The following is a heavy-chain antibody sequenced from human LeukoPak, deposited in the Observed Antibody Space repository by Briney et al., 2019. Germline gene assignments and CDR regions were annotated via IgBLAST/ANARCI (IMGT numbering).Heavy chain of an antibody. Sequence: SGGSLRLSCAASGFTFDDHAIHWVRQAPGKGLEWVSLISGDGGNTYYADSVKGRFTISRDNSKNTLYLQMNSLRAEDTAVYYCASYRYGSSFAFDIWGQGTMVTVSS. CDR2: ISGDGGNT. D-gene: IGHD6-6*01. CDR3: ASYRYGSSFAFDI. V-gene: IGHV3-43*02. CDR1: GFTFDDHA. J-gene: IGHJ3*02.